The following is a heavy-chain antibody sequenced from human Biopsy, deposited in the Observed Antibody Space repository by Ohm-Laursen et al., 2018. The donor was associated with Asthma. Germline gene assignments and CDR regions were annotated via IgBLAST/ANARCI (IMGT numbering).Heavy chain of an antibody. CDR3: ARKAGSCISRTCYSLDF. CDR1: GGTFNTYV. D-gene: IGHD2-2*01. Sequence: SVKVSCKTLGGTFNTYVIGWVRQAPGQGLEWMGGINSVFGTTTYPQKFQDRVTITADDSTSTVYMELSSLRSEDTAVYYCARKAGSCISRTCYSLDFWGQGTLATVSS. CDR2: INSVFGTT. V-gene: IGHV1-69*13. J-gene: IGHJ4*02.